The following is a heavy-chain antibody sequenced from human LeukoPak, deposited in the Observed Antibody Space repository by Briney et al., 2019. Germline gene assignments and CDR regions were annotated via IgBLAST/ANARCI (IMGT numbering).Heavy chain of an antibody. D-gene: IGHD5-18*01. CDR2: INSDGSST. Sequence: SGGSLRSPFAAPGFPFISYWMHWFRQAQGKGLLWVSRINSDGSSTSYADSVKGRFTISRDNAKNTLYLQMNSLRAEDTAVYYCARRGGAAMVAPFDYWGQGTLVTVSS. J-gene: IGHJ4*02. CDR3: ARRGGAAMVAPFDY. CDR1: GFPFISYW. V-gene: IGHV3-74*01.